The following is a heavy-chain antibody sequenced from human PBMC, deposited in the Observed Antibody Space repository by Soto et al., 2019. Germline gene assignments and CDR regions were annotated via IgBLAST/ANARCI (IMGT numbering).Heavy chain of an antibody. CDR2: IYHSGST. CDR1: GGSISRGSYS. V-gene: IGHV4-30-2*01. CDR3: ARDSIRYYGSGSYDY. Sequence: SETMSVTCAVSGGSISRGSYSSSWLRKPPGKGLEWIGYIYHSGSTYYNPSLKSRVTISVDRSKNQFSLKLSSVTAADTAVYYCARDSIRYYGSGSYDYWGQGTLVTVSS. D-gene: IGHD3-10*01. J-gene: IGHJ4*02.